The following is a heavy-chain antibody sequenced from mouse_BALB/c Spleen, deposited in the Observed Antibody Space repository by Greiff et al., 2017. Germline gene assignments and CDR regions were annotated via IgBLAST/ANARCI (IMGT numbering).Heavy chain of an antibody. Sequence: VKLMESGRGLVAPSQSLSITCTVSGFSLTSYGVHWVRQPPGKGLEWLGVIWAGGSTNYNSALMSRLSISKDNSKSQVFLKMNSLQTDDTAMYYCARERRGYDEFAYWGQGTLVTVSA. J-gene: IGHJ3*01. CDR2: IWAGGST. V-gene: IGHV2-9*02. CDR1: GFSLTSYG. D-gene: IGHD2-14*01. CDR3: ARERRGYDEFAY.